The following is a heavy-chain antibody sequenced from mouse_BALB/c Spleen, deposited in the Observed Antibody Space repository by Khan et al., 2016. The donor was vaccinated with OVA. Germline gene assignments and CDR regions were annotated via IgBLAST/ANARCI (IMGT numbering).Heavy chain of an antibody. V-gene: IGHV1-85*01. Sequence: QVQLQQSGAELVKPGASVKLSCKASGYTFTSYDINWVRQRPEQGLEWIGWMFPGDGSTKYNENFKGKATLTTDKSSSTAYMQLSSLTSEDSAAYFCARGWYGGFAYWGQGTLVTVSA. D-gene: IGHD2-1*01. CDR3: ARGWYGGFAY. CDR2: MFPGDGST. J-gene: IGHJ3*01. CDR1: GYTFTSYD.